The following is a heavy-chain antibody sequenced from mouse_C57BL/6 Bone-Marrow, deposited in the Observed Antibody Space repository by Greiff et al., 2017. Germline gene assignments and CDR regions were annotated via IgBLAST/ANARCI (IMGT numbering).Heavy chain of an antibody. CDR1: GYTFTSYW. CDR2: IYPGNSDT. CDR3: TRWGITWDYYAMDY. J-gene: IGHJ4*01. Sequence: EVHLVESGTVLARPGASVKMSCKTSGYTFTSYWMHWVKQRPGQGLEWIGAIYPGNSDTSYNQKFKGKAKLTAVTSASTAYMELSSLTNEDSAVYYCTRWGITWDYYAMDYWGQGTSVTVSS. V-gene: IGHV1-5*01.